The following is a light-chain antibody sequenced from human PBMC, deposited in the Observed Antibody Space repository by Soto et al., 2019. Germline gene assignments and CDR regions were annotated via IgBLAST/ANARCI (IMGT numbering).Light chain of an antibody. J-gene: IGKJ1*01. V-gene: IGKV3-11*01. Sequence: EIVLTQSPATLSLSPGEGATLSCRASQSVSSYLAWYQQKPGQDPRLIIYDTSNRATGIPARFSGSGSETDFTLTISSLEPEDFAVYYCQQRSNWPVTFGLGTKVEV. CDR3: QQRSNWPVT. CDR2: DTS. CDR1: QSVSSY.